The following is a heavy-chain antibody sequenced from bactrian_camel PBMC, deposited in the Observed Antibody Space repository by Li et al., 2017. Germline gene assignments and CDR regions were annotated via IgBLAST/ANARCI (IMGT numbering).Heavy chain of an antibody. J-gene: IGHJ4*01. CDR3: AAYSLPNDIGCLGAL. CDR2: TATGIGTRGG. CDR1: VSSANDYC. D-gene: IGHD1*01. V-gene: IGHV3S1*01. Sequence: VQLVESGGGSVQAGGSLRLSCAVSVSSANDYCLGWFRRAPGKEREGVATTATGIGTRGGSIADSVRGRFTISQDPATNTLYLEMNSLKPEDTAVYYCAAYSLPNDIGCLGALWGQGTQVTVS.